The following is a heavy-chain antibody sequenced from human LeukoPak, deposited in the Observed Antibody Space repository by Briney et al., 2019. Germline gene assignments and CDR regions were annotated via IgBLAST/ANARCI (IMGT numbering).Heavy chain of an antibody. CDR2: INPNSGGT. D-gene: IGHD4-17*01. CDR1: GYTFTGYY. Sequence: ASVKVSCKASGYTFTGYYIHWVRQAPGQGLERMGRINPNSGGTNYAQKFQGRVTMTTDTSISPAYMELGRLRADDTAVYYCARVATVTTADYWGQGTLVTVSS. CDR3: ARVATVTTADY. V-gene: IGHV1-2*06. J-gene: IGHJ4*02.